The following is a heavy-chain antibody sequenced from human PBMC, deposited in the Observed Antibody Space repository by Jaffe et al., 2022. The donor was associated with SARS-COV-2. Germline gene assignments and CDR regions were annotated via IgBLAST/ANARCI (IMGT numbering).Heavy chain of an antibody. CDR3: ARGDSSSWPY. Sequence: QVQLVESGGGVVQPGRSLRLSCAASGFTFSSYAMHWVRQAPGKGLEWVAVISYDGSNKYYADSVKGRFTISRDNSKNTLYLQMNSLRAEDTAVYYCARGDSSSWPYWGQGTLVTVSS. CDR2: ISYDGSNK. CDR1: GFTFSSYA. V-gene: IGHV3-30-3*01. D-gene: IGHD6-6*01. J-gene: IGHJ4*02.